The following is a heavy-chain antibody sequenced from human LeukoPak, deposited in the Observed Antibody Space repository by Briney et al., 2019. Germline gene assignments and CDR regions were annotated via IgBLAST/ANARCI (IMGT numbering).Heavy chain of an antibody. CDR3: AKYRGMAGTSELDY. V-gene: IGHV3-23*01. J-gene: IGHJ4*02. CDR2: ITSSGDIT. Sequence: GGSLRLSCAVSGFTFNNHDMTWVRQAPGKGLEWVSSITSSGDITYYSDSVKGRFTISRDNSQNTLYLQMNSLRVGDTAIYFCAKYRGMAGTSELDYWGQGTLVTVSS. D-gene: IGHD1-7*01. CDR1: GFTFNNHD.